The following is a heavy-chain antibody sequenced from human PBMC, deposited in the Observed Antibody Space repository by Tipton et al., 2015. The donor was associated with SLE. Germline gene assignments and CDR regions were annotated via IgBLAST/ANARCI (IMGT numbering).Heavy chain of an antibody. J-gene: IGHJ4*02. D-gene: IGHD6-19*01. Sequence: TLSLTCTVSGGSISSYYWSWIRQSPGKGLEWIGYMYYSRSITYNPSLKSRVTISVDTSKNQFSLKLSSVTAADTAVYYCARGRSSGWYAVFDYWGQGTLVTVSS. V-gene: IGHV4-59*12. CDR1: GGSISSYY. CDR2: MYYSRSI. CDR3: ARGRSSGWYAVFDY.